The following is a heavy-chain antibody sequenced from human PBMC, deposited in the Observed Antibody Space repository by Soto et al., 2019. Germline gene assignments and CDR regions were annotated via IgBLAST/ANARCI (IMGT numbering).Heavy chain of an antibody. V-gene: IGHV1-69*05. D-gene: IGHD2-21*01. CDR3: ARLYGGGRSGLDF. CDR2: IIPIFGTA. Sequence: SVKVSCKASGGTFSSYAISWVRQAPGQGLEWMGGIIPIFGTANFAQKFQGRVTITTDESTSTAYMELSSLRSEDTAMYYCARLYGGGRSGLDFWGQGTLVTVSS. J-gene: IGHJ4*02. CDR1: GGTFSSYA.